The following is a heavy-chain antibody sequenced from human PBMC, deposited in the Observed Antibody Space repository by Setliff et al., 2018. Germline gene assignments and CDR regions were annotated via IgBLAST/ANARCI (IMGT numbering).Heavy chain of an antibody. J-gene: IGHJ3*02. CDR2: IYPGDSDT. D-gene: IGHD6-19*01. V-gene: IGHV5-51*01. Sequence: PGESLKISCKGSGYSFTSYWIGWVRQMPGKGLECMGIIYPGDSDTRYSPSFQGQVTISADKSISTAYLQWSSLKASDTAMYYCARQAVAGNDAFDIWGQGTMVTVSS. CDR1: GYSFTSYW. CDR3: ARQAVAGNDAFDI.